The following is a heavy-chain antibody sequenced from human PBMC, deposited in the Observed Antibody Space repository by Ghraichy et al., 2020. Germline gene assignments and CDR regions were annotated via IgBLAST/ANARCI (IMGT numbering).Heavy chain of an antibody. CDR3: ARVDFWSGYPFDY. CDR2: IYSGGST. J-gene: IGHJ4*02. Sequence: GGSLRLSCAASGFTVSSNYMSWVRQAPGKGLEWVSVIYSGGSTYYADSVKGRFTISRDNSKNTLYLQMNSLRAEDTAVYYCARVDFWSGYPFDYWGQGTLVTVSS. V-gene: IGHV3-53*01. CDR1: GFTVSSNY. D-gene: IGHD3-3*01.